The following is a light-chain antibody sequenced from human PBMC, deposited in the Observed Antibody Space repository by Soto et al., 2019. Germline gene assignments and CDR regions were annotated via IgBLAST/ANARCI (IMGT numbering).Light chain of an antibody. CDR3: QQYVSSPM. CDR1: QSVSSSY. Sequence: EIVLTQSPGTLSLSPGERATRSCRSSQSVSSSYLAWYQQKPGQAPRLLIYDVSSRATGIPDRFSGSGSGTDFPITISRLEPEDCAVYYCQQYVSSPMFGQGNQVEIK. CDR2: DVS. J-gene: IGKJ1*01. V-gene: IGKV3-20*01.